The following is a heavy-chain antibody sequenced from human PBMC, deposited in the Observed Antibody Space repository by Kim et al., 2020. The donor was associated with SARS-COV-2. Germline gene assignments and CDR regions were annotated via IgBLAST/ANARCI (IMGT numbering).Heavy chain of an antibody. CDR2: IRSKAYGGTT. CDR3: TRDRPNYYDSSSFQPY. V-gene: IGHV3-49*03. J-gene: IGHJ4*02. D-gene: IGHD3-22*01. CDR1: GFIFGDYA. Sequence: GGSLRLSCTASGFIFGDYAMSWFRQAPGKGLEWVGFIRSKAYGGTTEYAASVKGRFTISRDDSKSIAYLQMNSLKTEDTAVYYCTRDRPNYYDSSSFQPYWGQGTLVTVSS.